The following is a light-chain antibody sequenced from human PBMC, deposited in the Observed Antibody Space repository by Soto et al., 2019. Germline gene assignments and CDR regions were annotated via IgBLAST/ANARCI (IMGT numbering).Light chain of an antibody. CDR2: AAS. Sequence: DIQMTQSPSSVSASVGDRVTITCRASQDISNSLAWYQQKPGKAPKLLIYAASSLQSGVPSRFSGSGSGTDFTLTINSLQPEDFATYYCQQADSFPLTFGGGTKVEIK. V-gene: IGKV1D-12*01. J-gene: IGKJ4*01. CDR3: QQADSFPLT. CDR1: QDISNS.